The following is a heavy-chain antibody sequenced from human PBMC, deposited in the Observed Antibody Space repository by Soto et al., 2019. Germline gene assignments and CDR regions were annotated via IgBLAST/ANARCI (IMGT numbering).Heavy chain of an antibody. CDR2: ISSSRGYT. D-gene: IGHD2-15*01. CDR1: GFTFSSYS. V-gene: IGHV3-21*01. J-gene: IGHJ4*02. Sequence: EVQLVESGGGLVKPGGSLRLSCAASGFTFSSYSMNWVRQAPGKGLEWVSSISSSRGYTSYADSVKGRFTISRDNAKNSLYLQIDSLRAEDTAVYYCARGRSLNTNMDYWGQGALVTVSP. CDR3: ARGRSLNTNMDY.